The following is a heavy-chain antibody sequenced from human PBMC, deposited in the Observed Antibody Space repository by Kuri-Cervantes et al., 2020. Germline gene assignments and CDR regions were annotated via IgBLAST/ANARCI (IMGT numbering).Heavy chain of an antibody. CDR3: ARRAGSGDYADHAFDI. D-gene: IGHD4-17*01. CDR1: GFTFDDYA. V-gene: IGHV3-9*01. J-gene: IGHJ3*02. CDR2: ISWNSGSI. Sequence: SLKISCAASGFTFDDYAMHWVRQAPGKGLEWVSGISWNSGSIGYADSVKGRFTISRDNAKNSLYLQMNSLRAEDTAVYYCARRAGSGDYADHAFDIWGRGTVVTVSS.